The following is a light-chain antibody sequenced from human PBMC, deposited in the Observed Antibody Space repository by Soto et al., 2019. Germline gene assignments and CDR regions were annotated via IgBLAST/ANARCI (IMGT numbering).Light chain of an antibody. J-gene: IGLJ1*01. V-gene: IGLV2-11*01. CDR2: DVS. CDR1: SSDVGGYNY. CDR3: CSYAGSYSLYV. Sequence: QSALTQPRSVSGSPGQSVTISCTGTSSDVGGYNYVSWYQQHPGKAPKLMIYDVSKRPSGVPDRFSGSKSGNTASLTISGLHAEDEADYCCCSYAGSYSLYVFGTGTKLTVL.